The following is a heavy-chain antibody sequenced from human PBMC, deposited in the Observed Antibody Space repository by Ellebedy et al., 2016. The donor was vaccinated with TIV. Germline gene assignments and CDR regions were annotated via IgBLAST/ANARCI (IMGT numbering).Heavy chain of an antibody. J-gene: IGHJ6*02. CDR3: ARCPHQLRSSFYYGMDV. CDR2: ISYDGNNK. D-gene: IGHD4-23*01. Sequence: GESLKISCAASGFTFSTYAMHCVRQAPGKGLEWVAIISYDGNNKYYADSVKGRFTISRDNSKNTLYLQMNSLIAEDTAVYNCARCPHQLRSSFYYGMDVWGQGTTVTVSS. CDR1: GFTFSTYA. V-gene: IGHV3-30-3*01.